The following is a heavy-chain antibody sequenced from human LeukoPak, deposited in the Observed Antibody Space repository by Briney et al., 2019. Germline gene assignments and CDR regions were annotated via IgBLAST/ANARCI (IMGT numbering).Heavy chain of an antibody. D-gene: IGHD2-15*01. J-gene: IGHJ4*02. CDR2: TRDKAHSYTT. CDR1: GFSLSDHY. CDR3: VRNTLGFCSGGLCSRFDY. Sequence: PGGSLRLSCEASGFSLSDHYMDWVRQAPGKGLEWVARTRDKAHSYTTEYAASVNGRFSISIDDSKNSLYLQMNSLKTEDSAMYFCVRNTLGFCSGGLCSRFDYWGQGTLVTVSS. V-gene: IGHV3-72*01.